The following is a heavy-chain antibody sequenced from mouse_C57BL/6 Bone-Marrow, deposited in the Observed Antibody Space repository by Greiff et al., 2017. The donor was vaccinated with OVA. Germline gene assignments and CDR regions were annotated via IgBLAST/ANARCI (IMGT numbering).Heavy chain of an antibody. J-gene: IGHJ4*01. Sequence: EVKLMESGGDLVKPGGSLKLSCAASGFTFSSYGMSWVRQTPDKRLEWVATISSGGSYTYYPDSVKGRFTISRDNAKNTLYLQMSSLKSEDTAMYYCARPYKYYAMDYWGQGTSVTVSS. D-gene: IGHD1-3*01. CDR1: GFTFSSYG. V-gene: IGHV5-6*01. CDR3: ARPYKYYAMDY. CDR2: ISSGGSYT.